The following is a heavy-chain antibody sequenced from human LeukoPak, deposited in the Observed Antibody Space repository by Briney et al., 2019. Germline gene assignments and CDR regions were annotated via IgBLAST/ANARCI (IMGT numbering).Heavy chain of an antibody. D-gene: IGHD3-22*01. CDR1: GYSISSGYY. J-gene: IGHJ4*02. CDR2: IYHSGSA. CDR3: ARGRIDYLDSSGYSGYFDY. Sequence: PSETLSLTCAVSGYSISSGYYWGWIRQPPGKGLEWIGSIYHSGSAYYNPSLKSRVTISVDTSQNQFSLKLSSVTAADTAVYYCARGRIDYLDSSGYSGYFDYWGQGTLVTVSS. V-gene: IGHV4-38-2*01.